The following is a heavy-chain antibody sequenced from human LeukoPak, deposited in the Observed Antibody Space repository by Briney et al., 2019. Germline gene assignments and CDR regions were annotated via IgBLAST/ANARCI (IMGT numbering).Heavy chain of an antibody. D-gene: IGHD1-26*01. Sequence: GGSLRLSCAASGFTFSSYAMHWVRQAPGKGLEWVAVISYDGSNKYYADSVKGRFTISRDNSKNTLYLQMNSLRAEDTAVYYCYIFRGSYDYWGQGTLVTVSS. CDR3: YIFRGSYDY. V-gene: IGHV3-30*04. CDR2: ISYDGSNK. CDR1: GFTFSSYA. J-gene: IGHJ4*02.